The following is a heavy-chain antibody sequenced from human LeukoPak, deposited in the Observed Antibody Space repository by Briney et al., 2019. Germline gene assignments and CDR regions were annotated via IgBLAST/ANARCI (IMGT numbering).Heavy chain of an antibody. CDR1: GVSISSGNYY. CDR3: RALETGQTTTDFDY. CDR2: IYTSGST. V-gene: IGHV4-61*02. J-gene: IGHJ4*02. D-gene: IGHD4-17*01. Sequence: SQTLSLTCTGSGVSISSGNYYWSWIRQPAGKGLEWIGRIYTSGSTNYNPSLKSRVTISVDTSKNQFSLKLSSVTAADTAVYYCRALETGQTTTDFDYWGQGTLVTVSS.